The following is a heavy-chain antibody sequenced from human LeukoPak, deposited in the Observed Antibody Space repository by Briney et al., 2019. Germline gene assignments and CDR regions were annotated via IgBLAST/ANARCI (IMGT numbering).Heavy chain of an antibody. V-gene: IGHV3-74*01. J-gene: IGHJ5*02. D-gene: IGHD6-19*01. Sequence: GGSLRLSCAASGFTFSSYWMHWVRQAPGKGLVWVSRINSDGSSTSYADSVKGRFTISRDNSKNTLFLQMNILRVEDTAVYYCVKVGGGSGWYWSPWGQGTLVTVSS. CDR2: INSDGSST. CDR3: VKVGGGSGWYWSP. CDR1: GFTFSSYW.